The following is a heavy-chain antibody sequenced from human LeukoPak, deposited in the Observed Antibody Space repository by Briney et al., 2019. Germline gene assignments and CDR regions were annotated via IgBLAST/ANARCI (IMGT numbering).Heavy chain of an antibody. CDR3: ARGPTTMTRAFDY. Sequence: SETLSLTCTVSGDSISSGDYYWSWIRQPAGKGLEWIGRIYTSGSTSYNPSLKSRVTLSVDTSKNQFSLNLSSLTAADTAVHYCARGPTTMTRAFDYWGQGTLVTVSS. J-gene: IGHJ4*02. CDR1: GDSISSGDYY. V-gene: IGHV4-61*02. D-gene: IGHD4-17*01. CDR2: IYTSGST.